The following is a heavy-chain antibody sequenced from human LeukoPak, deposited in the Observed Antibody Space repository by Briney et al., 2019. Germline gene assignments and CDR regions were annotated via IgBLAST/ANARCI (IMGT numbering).Heavy chain of an antibody. CDR3: ARRRYYDILTGYPYYKTNAFDI. J-gene: IGHJ3*02. CDR2: INHSGST. V-gene: IGHV4-34*01. Sequence: SETLSLTCAVYGGSFSGYYWSWIRQPPGKGLEWIGEINHSGSTNYNPSLESRVTISVDTSKNQFSLKLSSVTAADTAVYYCARRRYYDILTGYPYYKTNAFDIWGQGTMVTVSS. CDR1: GGSFSGYY. D-gene: IGHD3-9*01.